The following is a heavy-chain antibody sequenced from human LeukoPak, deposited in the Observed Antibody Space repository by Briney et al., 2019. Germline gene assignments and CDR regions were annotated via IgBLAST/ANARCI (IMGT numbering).Heavy chain of an antibody. J-gene: IGHJ4*02. CDR2: ISYDGSNK. V-gene: IGHV3-30*18. CDR3: AKDDYIWGSYRRGFDY. D-gene: IGHD3-16*01. Sequence: GGSLRLSCAASGITFSSYGMPWVRQAPGKGLEWVADISYDGSNKYYADSVKGRFTISRDNSKNTLFLQMNSLRAEDTAVYYCAKDDYIWGSYRRGFDYWGQGTLVTVSS. CDR1: GITFSSYG.